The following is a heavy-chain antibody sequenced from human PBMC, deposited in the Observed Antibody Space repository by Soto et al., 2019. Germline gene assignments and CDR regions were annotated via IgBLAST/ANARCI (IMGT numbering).Heavy chain of an antibody. J-gene: IGHJ2*01. Sequence: ASVKVSCKASGGTFSSYAISWVRQAPGQGLEWMGGIIPIFGTANYAQKFQGRVTITADESTSTAYMELSSLRSEDTAVYYCASGMTTVVPAQKSWYFDLWGRGTLVTVSS. CDR3: ASGMTTVVPAQKSWYFDL. D-gene: IGHD4-17*01. V-gene: IGHV1-69*13. CDR1: GGTFSSYA. CDR2: IIPIFGTA.